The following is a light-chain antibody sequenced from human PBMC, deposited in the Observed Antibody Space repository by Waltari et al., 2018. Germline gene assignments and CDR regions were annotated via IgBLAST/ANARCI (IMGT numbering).Light chain of an antibody. Sequence: DIQMTQFPSSLSASVGDRVAITCQASQDINTYLSWYQHQPGKAPKLLIYDASYLEAGVPSRFSGSRSGTHFTLSINSLQPEDIATYYCQQYDNLPYTFGQGTKLQVK. CDR1: QDINTY. CDR3: QQYDNLPYT. V-gene: IGKV1-33*01. CDR2: DAS. J-gene: IGKJ2*01.